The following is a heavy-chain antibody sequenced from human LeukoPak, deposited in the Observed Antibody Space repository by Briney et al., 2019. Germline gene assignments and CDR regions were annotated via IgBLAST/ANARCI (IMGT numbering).Heavy chain of an antibody. J-gene: IGHJ4*02. D-gene: IGHD5-18*01. CDR3: ARTTINRIQLWMYYFDY. CDR1: SGSISSSSYY. CDR2: IYYSGST. Sequence: SETLSLTCTVSSGSISSSSYYWGWLRQPPGTGLEWVGSIYYSGSTYYNPSLKSRVTISVDTSKNQFSLKLSSVTAADTAVYYCARTTINRIQLWMYYFDYWGQGTLVTVSS. V-gene: IGHV4-39*01.